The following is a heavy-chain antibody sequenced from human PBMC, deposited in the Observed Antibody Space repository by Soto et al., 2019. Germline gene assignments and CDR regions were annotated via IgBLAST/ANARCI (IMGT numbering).Heavy chain of an antibody. CDR3: ASSRSTYYDILTGYAY. Sequence: PGESLKISCKGSGYSFTSYWIGWVRQMPGKGLEWMGIIYPGDSDTRYSPSFQGQVTISADKSISTAYLQWSSLKASDTAMYYCASSRSTYYDILTGYAYWGQGTLVTVSS. D-gene: IGHD3-9*01. CDR1: GYSFTSYW. CDR2: IYPGDSDT. V-gene: IGHV5-51*01. J-gene: IGHJ4*02.